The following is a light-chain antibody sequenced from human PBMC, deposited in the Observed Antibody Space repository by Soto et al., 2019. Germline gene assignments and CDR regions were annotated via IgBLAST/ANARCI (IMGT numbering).Light chain of an antibody. Sequence: DIQMTQSPSTLPASVGDRVTITCRANQSISTWLAWYQQKPGKAPKLLIYKASSLESGVPSRFSGSGSGTEFTLTISSLQPDDFATYYCQQYKSYSLTFGGGTKVDI. CDR1: QSISTW. J-gene: IGKJ4*01. CDR2: KAS. CDR3: QQYKSYSLT. V-gene: IGKV1-5*03.